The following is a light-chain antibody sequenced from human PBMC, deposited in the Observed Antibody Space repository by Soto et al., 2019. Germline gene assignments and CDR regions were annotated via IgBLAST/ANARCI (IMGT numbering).Light chain of an antibody. CDR3: QLYGSSSYT. CDR2: GAS. V-gene: IGKV3-20*01. CDR1: QSVSSNY. J-gene: IGKJ2*01. Sequence: EIVLTQSPGTLSLSPGERATLSCRASQSVSSNYLAWYQQKPAQAPRLLMYGASNRATGIPDRFSGSGSGTDFTLTISRLEPEDFAVYYCQLYGSSSYTFGRGTKLEIK.